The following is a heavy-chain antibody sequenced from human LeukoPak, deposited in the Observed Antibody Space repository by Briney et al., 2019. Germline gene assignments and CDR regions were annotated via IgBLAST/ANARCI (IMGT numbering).Heavy chain of an antibody. CDR3: ARGGYSYGSVKDFDY. D-gene: IGHD5-18*01. CDR2: ISYDGSNK. V-gene: IGHV3-30-3*01. Sequence: GRSLRLSCAASGFTFSSYAMHWVRQAPGKGLEWVAVISYDGSNKYYADSVKGRFTISRDNSKNTLYLQMNSPRAEDTAVYYCARGGYSYGSVKDFDYWGQGTLVTVSS. J-gene: IGHJ4*02. CDR1: GFTFSSYA.